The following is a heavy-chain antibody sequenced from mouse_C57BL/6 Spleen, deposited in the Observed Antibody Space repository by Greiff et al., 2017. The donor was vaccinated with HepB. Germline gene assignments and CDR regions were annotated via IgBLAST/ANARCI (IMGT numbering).Heavy chain of an antibody. CDR1: GYSITSGYY. V-gene: IGHV3-6*01. CDR2: ISYDGSN. Sequence: EVKLVESGPGLVKPSQSLSLTCSVTGYSITSGYYWNWIRQFPGNKLEWMGYISYDGSNNYNPSLKNRISITRDTSKNQFFLKLNSVTTEDTATYYCARNYDGDYGWYFDVWGTGTTVTVSS. CDR3: ARNYDGDYGWYFDV. J-gene: IGHJ1*03. D-gene: IGHD2-3*01.